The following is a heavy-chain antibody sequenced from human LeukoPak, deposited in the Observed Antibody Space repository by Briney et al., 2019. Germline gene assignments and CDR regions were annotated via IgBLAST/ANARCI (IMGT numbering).Heavy chain of an antibody. CDR1: GYTFTSYY. Sequence: ASVKVSCKASGYTFTSYYMHWVRQAPGQGLEWMGIINPSGGSTSYAQKFQGRVTMTRDMSTSTVYMELSSLRSDDTAVYYCARDRQWLVRGGGAFDLWGQGTMVTVSS. V-gene: IGHV1-46*01. D-gene: IGHD3-10*01. CDR3: ARDRQWLVRGGGAFDL. CDR2: INPSGGST. J-gene: IGHJ3*01.